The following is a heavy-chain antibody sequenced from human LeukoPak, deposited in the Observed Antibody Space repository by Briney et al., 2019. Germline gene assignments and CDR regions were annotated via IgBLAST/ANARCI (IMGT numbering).Heavy chain of an antibody. CDR1: GGSISSTNR. Sequence: PETLSLTCAVSGGSISSTNRWSWVRQPPGKGLEWIGEIYHSGSTNSNPSLKSRVTISVDKSKNQFSLKLSSVTAADTAVYYCASALPFQLVHWGQGTLVTVSS. D-gene: IGHD6-13*01. J-gene: IGHJ4*02. CDR3: ASALPFQLVH. V-gene: IGHV4-4*03. CDR2: IYHSGST.